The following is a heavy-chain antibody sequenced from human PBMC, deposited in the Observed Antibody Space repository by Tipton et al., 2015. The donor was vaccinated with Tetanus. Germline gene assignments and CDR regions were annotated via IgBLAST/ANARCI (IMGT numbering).Heavy chain of an antibody. CDR1: GYTFTSYG. CDR3: ARAILGYCSTSRCQYFFNY. J-gene: IGHJ4*02. V-gene: IGHV1-18*01. Sequence: QLVQSGGEVKKPGASVKVSCKASGYTFTSYGISWVRQAPGQGLEWMGWINGYNGNTNYAQKFQGRVTMTTDTSTNTAYMELRSLRSDDTAVYYCARAILGYCSTSRCQYFFNYWGQGTLVTVSS. CDR2: INGYNGNT. D-gene: IGHD2-2*01.